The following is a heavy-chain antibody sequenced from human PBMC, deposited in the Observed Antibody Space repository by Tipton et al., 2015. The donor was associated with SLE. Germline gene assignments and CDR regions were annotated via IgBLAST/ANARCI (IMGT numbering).Heavy chain of an antibody. Sequence: TLSLTCTVSGGSISSYYWSWIRQPPGKGLEWIGYIYYSGGTNYNPSLKSRVTISVDTSKNQFSLKLSSVTAADTAVYYCARGHVTEGGALGAFDIWGQGTMVTVSS. D-gene: IGHD1-26*01. CDR2: IYYSGGT. J-gene: IGHJ3*02. CDR3: ARGHVTEGGALGAFDI. CDR1: GGSISSYY. V-gene: IGHV4-59*01.